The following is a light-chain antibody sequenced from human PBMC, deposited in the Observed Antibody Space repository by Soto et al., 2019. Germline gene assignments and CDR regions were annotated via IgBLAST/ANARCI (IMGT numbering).Light chain of an antibody. V-gene: IGLV2-14*01. Sequence: ALTQPASVSGSPGQSINISCTGTSSDVVGYNYVSWYQQHPGNAPKLILYEVSNRPSGVSHRFSGSKSANTASLTICGLKAGREAEYYCSLYTRGTTWVYPRETQLIV. J-gene: IGLJ3*02. CDR2: EVS. CDR3: SLYTRGTTWV. CDR1: SSDVVGYNY.